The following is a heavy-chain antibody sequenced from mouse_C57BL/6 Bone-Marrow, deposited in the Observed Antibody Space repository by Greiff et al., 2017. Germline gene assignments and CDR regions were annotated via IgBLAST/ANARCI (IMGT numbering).Heavy chain of an antibody. J-gene: IGHJ3*01. CDR3: ARRLLRWFAY. Sequence: EVQVVESGGDLVKPGGSLKLSCAASGFTFSSYGMSWVRQTPDKRLEWVATISSGGSYTYYPDSVKGRFTISRDNAKNTLYLQMSSLKSEDTAMYYCARRLLRWFAYWGQGTLVTVSA. CDR1: GFTFSSYG. D-gene: IGHD2-3*01. V-gene: IGHV5-6*01. CDR2: ISSGGSYT.